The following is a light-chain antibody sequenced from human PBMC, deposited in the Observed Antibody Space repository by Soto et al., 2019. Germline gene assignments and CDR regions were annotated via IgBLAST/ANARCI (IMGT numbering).Light chain of an antibody. CDR1: SSDVGGYNY. CDR3: SSYTSSSTE. V-gene: IGLV2-14*01. Sequence: QSALTQPASVSWSPGQSITISCTGTSSDVGGYNYVSWYQQHPGKAPKLMIYDVSNRPSGVSNRFSGSKSGNTASLTISGLQAEDEADYYCSSYTSSSTEFGGGTKVTVL. J-gene: IGLJ2*01. CDR2: DVS.